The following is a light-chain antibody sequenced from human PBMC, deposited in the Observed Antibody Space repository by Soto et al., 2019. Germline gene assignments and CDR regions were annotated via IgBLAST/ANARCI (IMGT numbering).Light chain of an antibody. Sequence: EIVLTQSPATLSLSPGESATLSCRASQSVSSYLAWYQQKPGQAPRLLVYDASNRAPGIPARFSGSGSGTDFTLTISTLEPEAFAVYYCQQRSNWPLITFGPGTKVDIK. CDR2: DAS. J-gene: IGKJ3*01. CDR3: QQRSNWPLIT. V-gene: IGKV3-11*01. CDR1: QSVSSY.